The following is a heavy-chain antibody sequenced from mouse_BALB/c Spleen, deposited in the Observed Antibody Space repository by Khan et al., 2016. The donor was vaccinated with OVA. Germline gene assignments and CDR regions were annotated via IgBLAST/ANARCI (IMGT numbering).Heavy chain of an antibody. CDR3: ARLAYYYDSEGFAY. J-gene: IGHJ3*01. Sequence: EVKLVESGGDLVKPGGSLKLSCAASGFTFSTYGMSWVRQTPAKRLEWVATVSTGGGYTYSPDSVKGRFTISRDNAKNTLYLQMSSLKSADTAMFYCARLAYYYDSEGFAYWGQGTLVTVSA. D-gene: IGHD1-1*01. CDR2: VSTGGGYT. V-gene: IGHV5-6*01. CDR1: GFTFSTYG.